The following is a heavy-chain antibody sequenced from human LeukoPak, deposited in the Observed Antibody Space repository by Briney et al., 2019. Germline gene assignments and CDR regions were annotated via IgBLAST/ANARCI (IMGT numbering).Heavy chain of an antibody. CDR3: ARDRSIGITTADRSFEY. Sequence: GRSLRLSCAASGFTSSSYAMHWVRQAPGKGLEWVAVISYDGSYKYYADSVRGRFSISRDNSKNTLYLQMDSLGAEDTAVYYCARDRSIGITTADRSFEYWGQGILVSVSS. D-gene: IGHD3-10*01. J-gene: IGHJ4*02. CDR2: ISYDGSYK. CDR1: GFTSSSYA. V-gene: IGHV3-30-3*01.